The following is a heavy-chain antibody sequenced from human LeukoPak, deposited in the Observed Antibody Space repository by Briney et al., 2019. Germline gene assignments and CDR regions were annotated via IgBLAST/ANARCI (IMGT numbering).Heavy chain of an antibody. J-gene: IGHJ4*02. D-gene: IGHD2-2*01. CDR3: TRVRGYCSSTICYRYYFDY. V-gene: IGHV4-34*01. CDR1: GGSFSGYY. Sequence: SETLSLTCAVYGGSFSGYYWSWIRQPPGKGLEWIGEINHSGSTNYNPSLKSRVTISVDTSKNQFSLKLTSVTAADTAVDYCTRVRGYCSSTICYRYYFDYWGQGTLVTVSS. CDR2: INHSGST.